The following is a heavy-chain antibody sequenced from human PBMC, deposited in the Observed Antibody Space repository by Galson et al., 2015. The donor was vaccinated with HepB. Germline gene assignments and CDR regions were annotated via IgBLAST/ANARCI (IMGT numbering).Heavy chain of an antibody. D-gene: IGHD3-3*01. V-gene: IGHV3-30*18. CDR2: ISYDGSNK. Sequence: SLRLSCAASGFTFSSYGMHWVRQAPGKGLEWVAVISYDGSNKYYADSVKGRFTISRDNSKNTLYLQMNSLSAEDTAVYYCAKDPFPNYDFWSGYYGLWGQGTLVTVSS. J-gene: IGHJ4*02. CDR3: AKDPFPNYDFWSGYYGL. CDR1: GFTFSSYG.